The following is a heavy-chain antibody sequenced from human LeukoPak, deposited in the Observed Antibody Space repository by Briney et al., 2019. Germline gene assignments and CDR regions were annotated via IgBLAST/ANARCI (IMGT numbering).Heavy chain of an antibody. J-gene: IGHJ5*02. CDR3: AREWGGEYDILTPNWFDP. CDR2: IIPIFGTA. V-gene: IGHV1-69*13. CDR1: VGTFSSYA. D-gene: IGHD3-9*01. Sequence: WASVRVSCTASVGTFSSYAISWVRQAPGQGLEWLGGIIPIFGTANYAQTFQGRVTITADESTSTTYMELSRLRSEDTAVYYCAREWGGEYDILTPNWFDPWGQGTLVTVSS.